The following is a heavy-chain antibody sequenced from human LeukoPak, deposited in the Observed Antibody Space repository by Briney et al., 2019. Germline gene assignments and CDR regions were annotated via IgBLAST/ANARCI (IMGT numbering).Heavy chain of an antibody. CDR2: IYYSGST. V-gene: IGHV4-59*12. CDR3: AREDAAMVLDY. J-gene: IGHJ4*02. Sequence: SETLFLTCTVSGGSISSYYWSWIRQPPGKGLEWIGYIYYSGSTNYNPSLKSRVTISVDTSKNQFSLKLSSVTAADTAVYYCAREDAAMVLDYWGQGTLVTVSS. D-gene: IGHD5-18*01. CDR1: GGSISSYY.